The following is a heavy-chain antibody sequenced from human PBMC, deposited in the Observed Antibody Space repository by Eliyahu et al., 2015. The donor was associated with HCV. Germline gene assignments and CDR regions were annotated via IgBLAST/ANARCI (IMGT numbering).Heavy chain of an antibody. Sequence: QVQLVESGGGVVQPGRSLXLSCAASGFXFSSYGMHWVRQAPGKGLGWVAVIWYDGSNKYYADSVKGRFTISRDNSKNTLYLQMNSLRAEDTAVYYCAREREMTWIQLWLYYWGQGTLVTVSS. D-gene: IGHD5-18*01. J-gene: IGHJ4*02. CDR3: AREREMTWIQLWLYY. CDR2: IWYDGSNK. CDR1: GFXFSSYG. V-gene: IGHV3-33*01.